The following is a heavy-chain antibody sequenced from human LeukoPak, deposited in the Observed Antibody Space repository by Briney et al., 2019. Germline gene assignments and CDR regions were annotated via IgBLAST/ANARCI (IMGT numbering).Heavy chain of an antibody. J-gene: IGHJ6*02. CDR1: GYSFSSYY. V-gene: IGHV1-46*01. CDR3: ASDQGRRNYDFWSGYYLRDGDYNYGMDV. CDR2: INPSGVGT. Sequence: GASVKVSCKASGYSFSSYYMHWVRQAPGQGLEWRGIINPSGVGTNYARKFQGRVTMTRDTSTSALYMELSSLRSEDTAVYYCASDQGRRNYDFWSGYYLRDGDYNYGMDVWGQGTTVTVSS. D-gene: IGHD3-3*01.